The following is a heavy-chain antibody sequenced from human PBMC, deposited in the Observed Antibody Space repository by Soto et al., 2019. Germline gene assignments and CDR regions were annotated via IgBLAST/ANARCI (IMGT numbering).Heavy chain of an antibody. Sequence: PSETLSLTCAVYGGSFSGYYWSWIRQPPGKGLEWIGEINHSGSTNYNPSLKSRVTISVDTSKNQFSLKLSSVTAADTAVYYCASSQEPPNWLDPWGQGTLVTVSS. J-gene: IGHJ5*02. D-gene: IGHD1-1*01. CDR1: GGSFSGYY. CDR3: ASSQEPPNWLDP. CDR2: INHSGST. V-gene: IGHV4-34*01.